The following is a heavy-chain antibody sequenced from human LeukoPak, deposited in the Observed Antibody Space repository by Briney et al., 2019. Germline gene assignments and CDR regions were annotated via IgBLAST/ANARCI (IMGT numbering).Heavy chain of an antibody. CDR1: GFSFSSFF. CDR3: ARGTRFITVAGTSLSFDP. V-gene: IGHV3-64*01. J-gene: IGHJ5*02. Sequence: PGRSLRLSCAASGFSFSSFFMHWVRQAPGKGLEYVSGISANGGRTYYANSVKGRFTISRDNSKNTLYLHLGSLRPEDMAVYYCARGTRFITVAGTSLSFDPWGQGILVSVSS. CDR2: ISANGGRT. D-gene: IGHD6-19*01.